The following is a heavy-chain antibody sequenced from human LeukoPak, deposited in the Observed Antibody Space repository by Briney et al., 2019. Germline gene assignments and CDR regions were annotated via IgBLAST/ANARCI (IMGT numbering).Heavy chain of an antibody. Sequence: PGGSLRLSCAASGFTFSSYAMSWVRQAPGKGLEWVSAISGSGGSTYYADSVKGRFTISRDNSKNTLYLQMNSLRAEDTAAYYCARAPLPRLYYFDYWGQGTLVTVSS. CDR3: ARAPLPRLYYFDY. CDR2: ISGSGGST. J-gene: IGHJ4*02. V-gene: IGHV3-23*01. CDR1: GFTFSSYA. D-gene: IGHD1-26*01.